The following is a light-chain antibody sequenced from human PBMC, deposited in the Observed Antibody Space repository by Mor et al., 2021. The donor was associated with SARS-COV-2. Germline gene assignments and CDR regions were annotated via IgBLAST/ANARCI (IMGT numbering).Light chain of an antibody. CDR2: CKN. CDR3: NSRDSSGYPVI. Sequence: ISCKNNRPSGIPDRFSGSSSGNTASLTITASQAEDEADYYCNSRDSSGYPVIFGGGTKLTVL. J-gene: IGLJ2*01. V-gene: IGLV3-19*01.